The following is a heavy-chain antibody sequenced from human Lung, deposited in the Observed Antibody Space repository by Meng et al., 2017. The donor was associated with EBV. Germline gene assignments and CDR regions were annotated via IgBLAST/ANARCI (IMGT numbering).Heavy chain of an antibody. CDR3: ARGPEKRLSFGEIFGLDP. CDR2: INVGHGNT. J-gene: IGHJ5*02. D-gene: IGHD3-10*01. Sequence: QVPLGQSGAEVKKLGASVKVSCKASGYTCTSYVIHWVRQAPGQGLEWMGRINVGHGNTKYSHKFQGRVTVTRDTSASTAYMELSSLRYEDTAVYYCARGPEKRLSFGEIFGLDPWGQGTLVTVSS. V-gene: IGHV1-3*01. CDR1: GYTCTSYV.